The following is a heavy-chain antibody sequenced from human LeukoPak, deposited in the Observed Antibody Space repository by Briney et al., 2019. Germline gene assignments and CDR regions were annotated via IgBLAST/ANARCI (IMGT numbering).Heavy chain of an antibody. CDR1: GFTVSSNY. Sequence: GGSLRLSCEASGFTVSSNYMSWVRQAPGKGLEWVSSISSSSSYIYYADSVKGRFTISKDNAKYSLTLQMNSLRADDTAVYYCARVGSQSFDFWGQGTLVTVS. V-gene: IGHV3-21*01. D-gene: IGHD1-26*01. J-gene: IGHJ4*02. CDR2: ISSSSSYI. CDR3: ARVGSQSFDF.